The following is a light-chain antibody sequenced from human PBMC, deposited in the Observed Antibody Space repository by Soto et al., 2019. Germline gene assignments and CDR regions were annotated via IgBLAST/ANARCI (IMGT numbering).Light chain of an antibody. CDR2: DVS. Sequence: QSVLTQPRSVSGSPGQSVTISCTGTYSDIGSYNAVSWYQHHPAKAPRLMIFDVSQRPSGVPDRFSGSKSGNTASLTISGLQPEDEADYYCCSYVRAYRLMIFGEGTKLTVL. V-gene: IGLV2-11*01. CDR3: CSYVRAYRLMI. CDR1: YSDIGSYNA. J-gene: IGLJ2*01.